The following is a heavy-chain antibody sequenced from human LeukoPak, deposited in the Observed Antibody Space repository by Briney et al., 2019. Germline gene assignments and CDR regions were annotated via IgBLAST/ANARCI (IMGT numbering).Heavy chain of an antibody. V-gene: IGHV3-21*06. D-gene: IGHD1-26*01. Sequence: GGSLRLSCAASGFTFSSYSMNWVRQAPGKGPEWVSSITSSSSYIYYADSVKGRFTISRDNAKNSLYLQMDSLRVEDTAVYYCARDPYSGNYGAYYYYYMDVWGKGTTVTISS. CDR2: ITSSSSYI. CDR3: ARDPYSGNYGAYYYYYMDV. J-gene: IGHJ6*03. CDR1: GFTFSSYS.